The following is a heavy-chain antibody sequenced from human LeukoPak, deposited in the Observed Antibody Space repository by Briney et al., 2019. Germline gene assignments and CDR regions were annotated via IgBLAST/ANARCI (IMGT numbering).Heavy chain of an antibody. CDR2: INSDGSIT. V-gene: IGHV3-74*01. CDR3: TKLAADDS. D-gene: IGHD6-13*01. J-gene: IGHJ4*02. CDR1: GFTFSSYW. Sequence: GGSLRLSCAASGFTFSSYWMHWVRQAPGEGLVWVSEINSDGSITNYADSVEGRFTISRDNAKNTLFLQMNSLRAEDTAVYYCTKLAADDSWGQGTLVTVSS.